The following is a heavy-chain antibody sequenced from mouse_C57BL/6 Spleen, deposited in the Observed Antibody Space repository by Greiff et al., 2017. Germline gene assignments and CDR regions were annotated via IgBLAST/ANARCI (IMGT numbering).Heavy chain of an antibody. CDR1: GYTFTSYG. V-gene: IGHV1-64*01. Sequence: QVQLQQPGAELVKPGASVTLSCKASGYTFTSYGMPWVNQRPGQGLEWIGMIHPNSGSTNYNEKFKSKATLTGDKSSSTAYMQLSSLTSEDSAVYYCARFGGYYPFDYWGQGTTLTVSS. J-gene: IGHJ2*01. CDR3: ARFGGYYPFDY. CDR2: IHPNSGST. D-gene: IGHD2-3*01.